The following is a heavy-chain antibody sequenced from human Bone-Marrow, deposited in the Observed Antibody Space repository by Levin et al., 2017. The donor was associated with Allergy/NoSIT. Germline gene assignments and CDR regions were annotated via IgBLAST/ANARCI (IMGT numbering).Heavy chain of an antibody. CDR3: ARGPPITTVVTWYFDL. CDR1: GGSFSNYY. CDR2: IHHSGGT. V-gene: IGHV4-34*01. Sequence: SETLSLTCAVYGGSFSNYYWTWIRQPPGKVLEWIGEIHHSGGTNYNPSLKSRVIISVDTSKNQFSLKLSSATAADTAVYYCARGPPITTVVTWYFDLWGRGTPVTVSS. D-gene: IGHD4-23*01. J-gene: IGHJ2*01.